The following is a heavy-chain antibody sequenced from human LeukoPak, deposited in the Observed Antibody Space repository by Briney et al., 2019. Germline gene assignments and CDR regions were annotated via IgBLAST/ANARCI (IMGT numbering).Heavy chain of an antibody. J-gene: IGHJ6*03. V-gene: IGHV3-48*01. D-gene: IGHD6-13*01. CDR1: GFTFDSYN. CDR3: ARDRRSSSWYYFDATGDYYMDV. Sequence: SGGSLRLSCAASGFTFDSYNMNWVRQAPGKGLEWVSYISSSSSTIYYADSVKGRFTISRDNAKNSLYLQMNSLRAEDTAVYYCARDRRSSSWYYFDATGDYYMDVWGKGTTVTVSS. CDR2: ISSSSSTI.